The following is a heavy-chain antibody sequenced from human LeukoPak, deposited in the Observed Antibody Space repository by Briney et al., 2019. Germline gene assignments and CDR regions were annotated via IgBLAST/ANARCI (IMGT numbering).Heavy chain of an antibody. CDR2: ISSSSSYI. Sequence: GGSLRLSCAASGFTFSSYSMNWVRQAPGKGLEWVSSISSSSSYIYYADSVKGRFTISRDNAKNSLYMQMNSLRAEDTAVYYCARARNWGSRHLWAPFDYWGQGTLVTVSS. D-gene: IGHD7-27*01. J-gene: IGHJ4*02. CDR3: ARARNWGSRHLWAPFDY. V-gene: IGHV3-21*01. CDR1: GFTFSSYS.